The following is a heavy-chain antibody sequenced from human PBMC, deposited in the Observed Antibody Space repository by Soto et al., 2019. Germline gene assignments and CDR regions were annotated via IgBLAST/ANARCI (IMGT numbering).Heavy chain of an antibody. V-gene: IGHV4-34*01. D-gene: IGHD3-3*01. CDR1: GGSFSGYY. Sequence: SETLSLTCAVYGGSFSGYYWSWIRQPPGKGLEWIGEINHSGSTNYNPSLKSRVTISVDTSKDQFSLKLSSVTAADTAVYYCARRQLNYDFWSGYYRQAPFDYWGQGTLVTVSS. J-gene: IGHJ4*02. CDR2: INHSGST. CDR3: ARRQLNYDFWSGYYRQAPFDY.